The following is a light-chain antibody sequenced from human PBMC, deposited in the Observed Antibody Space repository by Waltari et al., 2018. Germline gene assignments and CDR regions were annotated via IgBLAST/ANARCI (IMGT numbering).Light chain of an antibody. CDR3: KSYTGTGSWV. Sequence: QSALTQPASVSGSPGQSITIFCTGTKSDVGFYNFFSWYQQHPGKAPKVIIYDVSQRPAGISNRFPGSKSGNTSSLTIAGLQADDEADYYCKSYTGTGSWVFGGGTKLTVL. J-gene: IGLJ3*02. V-gene: IGLV2-14*03. CDR1: KSDVGFYNF. CDR2: DVS.